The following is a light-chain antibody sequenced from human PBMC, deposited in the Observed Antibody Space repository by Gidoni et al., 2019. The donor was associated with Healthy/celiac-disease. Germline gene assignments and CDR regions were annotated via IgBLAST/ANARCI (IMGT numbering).Light chain of an antibody. CDR2: AAS. CDR1: QGISNS. V-gene: IGKV1-NL1*01. CDR3: QQYYSTPMHT. J-gene: IGKJ2*01. Sequence: DIQMTQSPSSLSASVGDRVTITCRASQGISNSLAWYQQKPGKAPKLLLYAASRLESGVPSRFSCSGSGTDYTFTISSLQPVDFATYYCQQYYSTPMHTFGQGTKLEIK.